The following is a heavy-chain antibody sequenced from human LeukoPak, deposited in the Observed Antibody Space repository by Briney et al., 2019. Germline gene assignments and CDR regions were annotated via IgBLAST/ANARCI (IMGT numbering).Heavy chain of an antibody. CDR3: AKSLLSGGVDY. V-gene: IGHV3-30*18. D-gene: IGHD2-2*01. J-gene: IGHJ4*02. Sequence: GRSLRLSCAASGFTFSSYGMHWVRQAPGKGLEWVAVISYDGSNKYYADSVKGRFTISRHNSKNTLYLQMNSLRAEDTAVYYCAKSLLSGGVDYWGQGTLVTVSS. CDR2: ISYDGSNK. CDR1: GFTFSSYG.